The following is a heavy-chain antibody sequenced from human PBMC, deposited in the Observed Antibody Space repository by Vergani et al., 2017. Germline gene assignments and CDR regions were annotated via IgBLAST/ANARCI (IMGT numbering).Heavy chain of an antibody. CDR3: AKDDRWFGESAEYYFDY. D-gene: IGHD3-10*01. V-gene: IGHV3-30*18. J-gene: IGHJ4*02. Sequence: HVQMVASGGGVVQPGRSLRLSCAVSGFRFSDYGMHWVRQAPGRGLEWVALISYDGDTTYYEDSVKGRFTISRDNSKNTLYLQMNSLRAEDTAVYYCAKDDRWFGESAEYYFDYWGQGILVTVSS. CDR2: ISYDGDTT. CDR1: GFRFSDYG.